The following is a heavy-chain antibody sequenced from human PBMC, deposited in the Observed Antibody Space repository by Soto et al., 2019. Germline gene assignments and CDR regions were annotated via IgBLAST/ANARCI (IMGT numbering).Heavy chain of an antibody. CDR1: GFTFSSYW. CDR3: ARAYSYGPNWFDP. CDR2: LNSDGSDT. V-gene: IGHV3-74*01. Sequence: GGSLRLSCAASGFTFSSYWMHWVRQAPGKGLLWVSRLNSDGSDTSYADSVKGRFTISRDNAKNTLYLQMNSLRAEDTAVYYCARAYSYGPNWFDPWGQGTLVTVSS. J-gene: IGHJ5*02. D-gene: IGHD5-18*01.